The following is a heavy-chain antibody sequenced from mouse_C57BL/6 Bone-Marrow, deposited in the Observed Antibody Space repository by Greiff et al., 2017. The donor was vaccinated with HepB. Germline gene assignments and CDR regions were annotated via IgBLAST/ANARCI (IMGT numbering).Heavy chain of an antibody. CDR2: ISTGGGST. D-gene: IGHD1-1*01. V-gene: IGHV5-12*01. CDR1: GFTFSDYY. J-gene: IGHJ2*01. CDR3: ARQGYYGSLFDY. Sequence: EVQGVESGGGLVQPGGSLKLSCAASGFTFSDYYMYWVRQTPEKRLEWVAYISTGGGSTYYPDTVKGRITISRDNAKNTLYLQMSRLKSEDTAMYYCARQGYYGSLFDYWGQGTTLTVSS.